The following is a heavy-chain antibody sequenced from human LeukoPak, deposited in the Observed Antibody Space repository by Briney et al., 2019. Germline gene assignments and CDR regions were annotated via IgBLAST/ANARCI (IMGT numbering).Heavy chain of an antibody. D-gene: IGHD4-17*01. V-gene: IGHV4-31*03. CDR2: IYYSGST. J-gene: IGHJ4*02. CDR1: GGSISSGGSY. Sequence: SQTLSLTCTVSGGSISSGGSYWSWIRQHPGKGLEWIGYIYYSGSTYYNPSLKSRVTISVDTSKNQFSLKLSSVTAADTAVYYCARVRVDYGDYNFDYWGQGTLVTVPS. CDR3: ARVRVDYGDYNFDY.